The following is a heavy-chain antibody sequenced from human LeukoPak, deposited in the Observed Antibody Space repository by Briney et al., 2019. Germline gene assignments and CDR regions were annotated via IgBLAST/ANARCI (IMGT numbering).Heavy chain of an antibody. Sequence: PSETLSLTCTVSGGSISSSSYYWGWIRQPPGKGLEWIGSIYYSGSTYYNPSLKSRVTISVDTSKNQFSLKLSSVTAADTAVYYCAREEWLQYPDFDYWGQGTLVTVSS. CDR1: GGSISSSSYY. CDR3: AREEWLQYPDFDY. V-gene: IGHV4-39*07. J-gene: IGHJ4*02. D-gene: IGHD5-24*01. CDR2: IYYSGST.